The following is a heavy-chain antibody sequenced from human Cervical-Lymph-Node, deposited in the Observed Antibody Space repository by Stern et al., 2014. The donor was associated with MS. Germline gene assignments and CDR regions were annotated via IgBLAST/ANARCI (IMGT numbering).Heavy chain of an antibody. CDR1: GYTFTSYA. D-gene: IGHD3-22*01. Sequence: VQPVESGAEVKKPGASVKVSCKASGYTFTSYAMHWVRQAPGQRLEWMGWINAGNGNTKYSQKFQGRVTITRDTSASTAYMELSSLRSEDTAVYYCAMYYYDSSGYRYYFDYWGQGTLVTVSS. CDR3: AMYYYDSSGYRYYFDY. J-gene: IGHJ4*02. V-gene: IGHV1-3*01. CDR2: INAGNGNT.